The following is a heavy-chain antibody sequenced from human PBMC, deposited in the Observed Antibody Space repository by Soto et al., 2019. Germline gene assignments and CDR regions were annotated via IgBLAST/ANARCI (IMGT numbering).Heavy chain of an antibody. CDR3: ARSVMATTGPYFDY. D-gene: IGHD5-12*01. V-gene: IGHV4-31*03. CDR1: GGSITNTGYY. CDR2: IYYSGST. J-gene: IGHJ4*02. Sequence: QVQLQESGPGLVKPSQTLSLTCTVSGGSITNTGYYWTWVRQHPGKGLEWIGYIYYSGSTYYNPSLKIRLIISVDTSKNQFSLELSSVTAADTAVYYCARSVMATTGPYFDYWGQGTLVTVSS.